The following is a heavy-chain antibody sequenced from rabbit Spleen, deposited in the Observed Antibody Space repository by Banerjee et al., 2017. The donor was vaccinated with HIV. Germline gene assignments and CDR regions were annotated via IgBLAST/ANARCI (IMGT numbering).Heavy chain of an antibody. CDR3: ARKQNWNYRYRMDL. CDR1: GFSFNSGDD. Sequence: QSLEESGGGLVRPGASLTLTCKASGFSFNSGDDMCWVRQAPGKGLEWIACIYAGSSNNAYSATWAKGRFTISKTSSTTVTLQMTSLTAADTATYFCARKQNWNYRYRMDLWGQGTLVTVS. J-gene: IGHJ3*01. CDR2: IYAGSSNNA. V-gene: IGHV1S40*01. D-gene: IGHD6-1*01.